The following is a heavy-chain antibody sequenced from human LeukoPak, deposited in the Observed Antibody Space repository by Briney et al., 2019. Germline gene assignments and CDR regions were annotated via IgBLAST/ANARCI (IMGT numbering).Heavy chain of an antibody. D-gene: IGHD4-17*01. J-gene: IGHJ4*02. Sequence: PSQTLSLTCTVSGGSISSGDYYWSWIRQPPGKGLEWIGYIYYSGSTYYNPSLKSQVTISVDTSKNQFSLKLSSVTAADTAVYYCARGSSTVTTSDYWGQGTLVTVSS. CDR3: ARGSSTVTTSDY. CDR1: GGSISSGDYY. CDR2: IYYSGST. V-gene: IGHV4-30-4*01.